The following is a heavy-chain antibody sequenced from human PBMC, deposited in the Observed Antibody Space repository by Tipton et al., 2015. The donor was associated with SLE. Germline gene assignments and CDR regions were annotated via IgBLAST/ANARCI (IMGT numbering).Heavy chain of an antibody. D-gene: IGHD3-16*02. CDR3: AQAHLWGSYRYASDI. V-gene: IGHV4-4*02. Sequence: TLSLTCAVSGGSISSNTWWNWVRQPPGMGLEWIGEINHGGSTNYNPSLKSRVTISVDTSKNQFSLKLSSVTAADTAVYYCAQAHLWGSYRYASDIWGQGTMVTVSS. CDR2: INHGGST. J-gene: IGHJ3*02. CDR1: GGSISSNTW.